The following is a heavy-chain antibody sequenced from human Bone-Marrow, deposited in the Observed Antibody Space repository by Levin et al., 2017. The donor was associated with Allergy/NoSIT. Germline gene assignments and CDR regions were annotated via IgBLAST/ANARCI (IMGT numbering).Heavy chain of an antibody. Sequence: GESLKISCAASGFIFSKYGMHWVRQAPGKGLEWVAVMSDDGSNEYYADSVRGRFTISRDNSKNTLFLQMNSLRTEDTAVYYCATPPEGYCSAGTCYFGHWGPGTLVTVSS. CDR1: GFIFSKYG. CDR2: MSDDGSNE. J-gene: IGHJ4*02. D-gene: IGHD2-15*01. V-gene: IGHV3-30*03. CDR3: ATPPEGYCSAGTCYFGH.